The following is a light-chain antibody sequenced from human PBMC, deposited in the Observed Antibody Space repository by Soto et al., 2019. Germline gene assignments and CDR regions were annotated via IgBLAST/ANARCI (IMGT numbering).Light chain of an antibody. CDR1: SSDVGSYNL. CDR2: EVS. Sequence: QSVLTQPASVSGSPGQSITVSCTGTSSDVGSYNLVSWYQQHPGKAPKLMIYEVSKRPSGVSNRFSGSKSGNTASLTISGLQADDEGDYYCCSNAASTTLIFGGGTKVNVL. CDR3: CSNAASTTLI. J-gene: IGLJ2*01. V-gene: IGLV2-23*02.